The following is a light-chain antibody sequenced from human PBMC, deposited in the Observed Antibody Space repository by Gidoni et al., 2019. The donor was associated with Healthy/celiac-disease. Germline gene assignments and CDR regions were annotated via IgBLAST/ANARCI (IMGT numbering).Light chain of an antibody. CDR1: PSVSSSY. J-gene: IGKJ2*01. V-gene: IGKV3-20*01. CDR3: QQYGSSPQNT. CDR2: GAS. Sequence: IVLTQSPGALSLSPGERATRSCRASPSVSSSYLAWYQQKPGQAPRLLIYGASSRATGIPDRCSGSGAGTDFTLTISRLEPEDCAVYYCQQYGSSPQNTFGQGTKLEIK.